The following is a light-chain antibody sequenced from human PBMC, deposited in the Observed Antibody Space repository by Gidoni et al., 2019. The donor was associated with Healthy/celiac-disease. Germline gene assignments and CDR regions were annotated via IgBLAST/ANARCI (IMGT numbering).Light chain of an antibody. CDR2: GAS. Sequence: EIVMTQSPATLSVSPGERATLSCRASQSVSSNLAWYQQTPGQAPRLLIYGASTRATGIPARFSGSGSGTEFTLTISSMQSEDFAVYYCQQYNNWPPRYTFGQXTKLEIK. CDR3: QQYNNWPPRYT. CDR1: QSVSSN. J-gene: IGKJ2*01. V-gene: IGKV3-15*01.